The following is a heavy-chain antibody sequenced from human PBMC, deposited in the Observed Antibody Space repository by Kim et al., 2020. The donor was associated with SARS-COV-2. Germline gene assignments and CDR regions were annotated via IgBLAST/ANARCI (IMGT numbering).Heavy chain of an antibody. CDR1: GFTFSSYG. V-gene: IGHV3-30*18. D-gene: IGHD5-18*01. CDR3: AKDKEGVYSYAFDY. Sequence: GGSLRLSCAASGFTFSSYGMHWVRQAPGKGLEWVAVISYDGSNKYYADSVKGRFTISRDNSKNTLYLQMNSLRAEDTAVYYCAKDKEGVYSYAFDYWGQGTLVTGSS. CDR2: ISYDGSNK. J-gene: IGHJ4*02.